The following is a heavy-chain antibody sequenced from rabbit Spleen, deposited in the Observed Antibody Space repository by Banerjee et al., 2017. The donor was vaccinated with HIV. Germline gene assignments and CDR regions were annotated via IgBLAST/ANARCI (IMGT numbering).Heavy chain of an antibody. CDR1: GVSFSSNYY. CDR2: IDTGSSGFT. V-gene: IGHV1S40*01. D-gene: IGHD8-1*01. CDR3: ARDAGTSFSTYGMDL. Sequence: QSLEESGGDLGKPGASLTLACTASGVSFSSNYYMCWVRQAPGKGLEWIACIDTGSSGFTYFASWAKGRFTISKSSSTSVTLQMTSLTAADTATYFCARDAGTSFSTYGMDLWGQGPWSPS. J-gene: IGHJ6*01.